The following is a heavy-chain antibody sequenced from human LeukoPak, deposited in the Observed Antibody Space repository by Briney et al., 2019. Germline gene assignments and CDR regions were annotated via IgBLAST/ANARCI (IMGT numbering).Heavy chain of an antibody. CDR3: VKDRPNYYGSNGHYYRQNCDY. CDR2: ITSISSAS. D-gene: IGHD3-22*01. J-gene: IGHJ4*02. CDR1: GFTFSIYA. Sequence: GGSLRLSCAASGFTFSIYAMSWVRQAPGKGLEWVSSITSISSASFYADSVKGRFTISRDNSRDTLYLQMNSLRAGDTAIYYCVKDRPNYYGSNGHYYRQNCDYWGQGTLVAVSS. V-gene: IGHV3-23*01.